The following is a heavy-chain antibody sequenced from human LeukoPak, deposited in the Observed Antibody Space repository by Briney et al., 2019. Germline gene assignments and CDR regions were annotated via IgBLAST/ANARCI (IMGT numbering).Heavy chain of an antibody. V-gene: IGHV4-59*01. CDR2: IYYSGST. J-gene: IGHJ4*02. D-gene: IGHD4-23*01. Sequence: SETLSLTCTVSGGSISSYYWSWIRQSPGQGLEWIGYIYYSGSTNYNPSLKSRVTILVDTSKNQFSLKLSSVTAADTAVYYCARDVDGGNGESYFDYWGQGTLVTVSS. CDR3: ARDVDGGNGESYFDY. CDR1: GGSISSYY.